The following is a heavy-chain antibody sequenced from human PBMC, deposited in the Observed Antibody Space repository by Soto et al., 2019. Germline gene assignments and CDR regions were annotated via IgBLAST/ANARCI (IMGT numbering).Heavy chain of an antibody. CDR3: AKAYCSSTSCQLDY. CDR2: ISYDGSNK. V-gene: IGHV3-30*18. J-gene: IGHJ4*02. CDR1: GFTFSSYG. D-gene: IGHD2-2*01. Sequence: GGSLRLSCAASGFTFSSYGMHWVRQAPGNGLEWVAVISYDGSNKYYADSVKGRFTISRDNSKNTLYLQMNSLRAEDTAVYYCAKAYCSSTSCQLDYWGQGTLVTVSS.